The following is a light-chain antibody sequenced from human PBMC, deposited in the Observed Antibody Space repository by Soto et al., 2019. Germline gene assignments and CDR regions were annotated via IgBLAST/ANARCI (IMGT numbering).Light chain of an antibody. CDR3: AAWDDSLNGPV. Sequence: QSVLTQPPSAPGTPGQRVTISCSGSSSNIGSNTVNWYQQLPGTAPKLLIYSNNQRPSGVPDRFSGSKSGTSASLAISGLQSEDEADYYCAAWDDSLNGPVFGGRTKVTVL. J-gene: IGLJ3*02. CDR1: SSNIGSNT. CDR2: SNN. V-gene: IGLV1-44*01.